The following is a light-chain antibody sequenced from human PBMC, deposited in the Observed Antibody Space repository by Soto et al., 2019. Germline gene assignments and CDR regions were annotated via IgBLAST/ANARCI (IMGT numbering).Light chain of an antibody. V-gene: IGKV1-5*03. CDR2: KAS. Sequence: DIQMTQSPSTLSASVGDRVTITCRASQSISSWLAWYQQKPGKAPKLLLYKASSLESGVPSRFSGSGSGTESTLTISSLQPDDFATYYCQPYNSYWTFGQGTKVEIK. CDR1: QSISSW. J-gene: IGKJ1*01. CDR3: QPYNSYWT.